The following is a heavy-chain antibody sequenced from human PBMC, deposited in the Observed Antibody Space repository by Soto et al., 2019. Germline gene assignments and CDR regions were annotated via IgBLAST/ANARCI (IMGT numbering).Heavy chain of an antibody. J-gene: IGHJ6*04. CDR1: EFTFSSYW. V-gene: IGHV3-74*01. Sequence: GGSLRLSCAASEFTFSSYWMHWVRQIPGKGLVWVSRISGDVRITTDADSVRGRFTISRDNAKNTVYLQMDSLRAEDTAVYYCERSLPGTYGACDLWGKETIVSASS. D-gene: IGHD1-7*01. CDR2: ISGDVRIT. CDR3: ERSLPGTYGACDL.